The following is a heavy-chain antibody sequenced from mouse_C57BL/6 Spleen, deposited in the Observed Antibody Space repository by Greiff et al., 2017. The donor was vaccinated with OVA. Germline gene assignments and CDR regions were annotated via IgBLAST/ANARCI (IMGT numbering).Heavy chain of an antibody. V-gene: IGHV5-6*01. CDR1: GFTFSSYG. Sequence: EVQGVESGGDLVKPGGSLKLSCAASGFTFSSYGMSWVRQTPDKRLEWVATISSGGSYTYYPDSVKGRFPISRDNAKNPLYLQMSSLKSEDTAMYYCAREGVGRGYYFDYWGQGTTLTVSS. D-gene: IGHD1-1*02. CDR3: AREGVGRGYYFDY. J-gene: IGHJ2*01. CDR2: ISSGGSYT.